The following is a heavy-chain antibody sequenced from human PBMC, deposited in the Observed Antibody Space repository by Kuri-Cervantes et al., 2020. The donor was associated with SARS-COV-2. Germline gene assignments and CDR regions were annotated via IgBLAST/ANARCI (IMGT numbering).Heavy chain of an antibody. D-gene: IGHD3-22*01. CDR3: ARHSDRHYYDSSGYSFDY. J-gene: IGHJ4*02. Sequence: GSLRLSCTVSGASISSSLYYWGWIRQPPGRGLEWIGSIYYSGTTYYNPSLNSRVTISVDTSKNQFSLKLTSVTAADTAVYYCARHSDRHYYDSSGYSFDYWGQGTLVTVSS. CDR1: GASISSSLYY. CDR2: IYYSGTT. V-gene: IGHV4-39*01.